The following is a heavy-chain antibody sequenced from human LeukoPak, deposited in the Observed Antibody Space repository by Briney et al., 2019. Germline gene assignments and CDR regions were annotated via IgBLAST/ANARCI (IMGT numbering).Heavy chain of an antibody. Sequence: GGSLRLSCAASGFTFSSYGMHWVRQAPGKGLEWEAFIRYDGSNKYYADSVKGRFTISRDNSKNTLYLQMNSLRAEDTAVYYCAREYGSGSLDLDYWGQGTLVTVSS. D-gene: IGHD3-10*01. V-gene: IGHV3-30*02. CDR3: AREYGSGSLDLDY. J-gene: IGHJ4*02. CDR1: GFTFSSYG. CDR2: IRYDGSNK.